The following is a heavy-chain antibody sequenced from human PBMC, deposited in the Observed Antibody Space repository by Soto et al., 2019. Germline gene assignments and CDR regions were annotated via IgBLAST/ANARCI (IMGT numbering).Heavy chain of an antibody. J-gene: IGHJ4*02. CDR3: RRAEYDD. V-gene: IGHV3-21*01. CDR1: GFTFSSYT. Sequence: EVQLVESGGGLVRPGGSLRLSCAASGFTFSSYTMSWVRQAPGKGLELVSSISSTSTYIVYADSVKGRLTISRDNARNSLYLQVNRLRAEDSAVYYCRRAEYDDSGQGTLVTVSS. CDR2: ISSTSTYI.